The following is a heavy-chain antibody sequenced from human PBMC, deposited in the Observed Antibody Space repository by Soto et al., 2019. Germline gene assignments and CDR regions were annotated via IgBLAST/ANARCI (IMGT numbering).Heavy chain of an antibody. D-gene: IGHD5-18*01. CDR3: ARDGNFAFRGYSFAFDC. J-gene: IGHJ4*02. Sequence: ASVKVSCKASGYRFTAYYIHWVRQAPGQGLEWMGRMNIDTGGTTYAQKFQGRVTMTRDTSISTAYMEVSSVKSDDTAMYYCARDGNFAFRGYSFAFDCWGQGTLVTVS. CDR2: MNIDTGGT. V-gene: IGHV1-2*06. CDR1: GYRFTAYY.